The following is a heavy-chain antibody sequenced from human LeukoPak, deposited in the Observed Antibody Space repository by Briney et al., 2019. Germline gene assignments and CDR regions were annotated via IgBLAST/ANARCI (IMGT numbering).Heavy chain of an antibody. J-gene: IGHJ4*02. CDR3: ARGGSSGPYYFDY. V-gene: IGHV3-21*01. CDR1: GFTFSSYG. CDR2: ISSGSTYI. D-gene: IGHD3-22*01. Sequence: KTGGSLRLSCAASGFTFSSYGLSWVRQAPGKGLEWVSSISSGSTYISYADSLKGRFTIPRDNAKNSLYLQMNSLRAEDTAVYYCARGGSSGPYYFDYWGQGTLVPVSS.